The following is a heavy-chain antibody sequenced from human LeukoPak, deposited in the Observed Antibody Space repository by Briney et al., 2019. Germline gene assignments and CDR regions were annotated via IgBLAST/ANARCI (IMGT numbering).Heavy chain of an antibody. Sequence: SETLSLTCTVSGGSISDYHWIWIRQPPGKGLEYIGYIYNSGRTFYNPSLKSRVTISADTSKKQFSLKLTSVTAADTAVYYCARYKSGDAFDIWGQGTMVTVSS. V-gene: IGHV4-59*01. D-gene: IGHD1-26*01. CDR2: IYNSGRT. CDR3: ARYKSGDAFDI. CDR1: GGSISDYH. J-gene: IGHJ3*02.